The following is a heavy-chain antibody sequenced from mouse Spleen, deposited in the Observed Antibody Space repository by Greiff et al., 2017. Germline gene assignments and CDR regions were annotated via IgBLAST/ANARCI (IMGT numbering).Heavy chain of an antibody. J-gene: IGHJ2*01. D-gene: IGHD2-3*01. V-gene: IGHV1-82*01. CDR2: IYPGDGDT. Sequence: QVQLQQSGPELVKPGASVKISCKASGYAFSSSWINWVRQRPGKGLEWIGRIYPGDGDTNYNGKFKGEATLTADKSSSTAYMQLSSLTSEDSAVYFCARLAPYDGYYGSFFDYWGQGTTLTVSS. CDR3: ARLAPYDGYYGSFFDY. CDR1: GYAFSSSW.